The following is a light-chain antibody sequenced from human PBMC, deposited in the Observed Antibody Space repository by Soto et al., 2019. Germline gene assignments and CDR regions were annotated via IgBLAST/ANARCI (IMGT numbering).Light chain of an antibody. Sequence: QSVLTQPPSASGTPGQRVSLSCSGRSSNIGSNTVNWYQQLPGTAPKVLIYSNDQRPSWIPDRFSASKSGTSASLVISGLQSDDEADYYCAAWDDSLNGWVFGGGTKLTVL. CDR1: SSNIGSNT. V-gene: IGLV1-44*01. CDR2: SND. CDR3: AAWDDSLNGWV. J-gene: IGLJ3*02.